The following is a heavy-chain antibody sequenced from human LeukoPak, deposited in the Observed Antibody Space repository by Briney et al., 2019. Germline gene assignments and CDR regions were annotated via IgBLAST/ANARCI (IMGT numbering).Heavy chain of an antibody. CDR2: INAGNGGT. V-gene: IGHV1-3*01. CDR1: GYTFTNYI. D-gene: IGHD1-7*01. Sequence: ASVKVSCKASGYTFTNYIIHWVRQAPGQRLEWMGWINAGNGGTKYSQKFQVRVTITRDTSASTAYMELSSLRSEDTAVYYCARVVTRLREGNYHYDMDVWGQGTTVTVSS. CDR3: ARVVTRLREGNYHYDMDV. J-gene: IGHJ6*02.